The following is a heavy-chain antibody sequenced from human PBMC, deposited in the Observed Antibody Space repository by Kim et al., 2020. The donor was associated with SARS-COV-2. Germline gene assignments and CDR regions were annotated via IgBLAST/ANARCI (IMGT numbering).Heavy chain of an antibody. Sequence: GESLKISCKASGYSFIGYWISWVRQMPGKGLEWMGRSDADNSYTKYSPSFEGHVTMSSDMSINTAYVRWSSLKASDTAIYYCARHDSGGRFDYWGPGTLVTVSS. J-gene: IGHJ4*02. D-gene: IGHD3-22*01. CDR1: GYSFIGYW. CDR2: SDADNSYT. CDR3: ARHDSGGRFDY. V-gene: IGHV5-10-1*01.